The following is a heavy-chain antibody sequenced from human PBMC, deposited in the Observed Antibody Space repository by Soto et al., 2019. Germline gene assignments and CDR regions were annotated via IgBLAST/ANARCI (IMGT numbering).Heavy chain of an antibody. CDR3: PKDFYGSGSYAPFDI. CDR2: IRSKAYGGTT. D-gene: IGHD3-10*01. Sequence: PGGSLRLSCTASGFTFGDYAMSWFRQAPGKGLEWVGFIRSKAYGGTTEYAASVKGRFTISRDNSKNTLYLQMNSLRAEDTAVYYCPKDFYGSGSYAPFDICGQXKMVTVSS. V-gene: IGHV3-49*03. CDR1: GFTFGDYA. J-gene: IGHJ3*02.